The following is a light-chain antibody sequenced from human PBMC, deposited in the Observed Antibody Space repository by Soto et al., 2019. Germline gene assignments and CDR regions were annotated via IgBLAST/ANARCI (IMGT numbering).Light chain of an antibody. CDR1: QAFGSSY. Sequence: EVVLTQSPGTLSLSPGERATLSCRASQAFGSSYIAWYQQKPGQTPRLLIYGASSRATGVPDRFSGSGSGTDFTLTISRLEAEDFAVYYCQHYASSWWMFGQGTKVDI. CDR3: QHYASSWWM. J-gene: IGKJ1*01. CDR2: GAS. V-gene: IGKV3-20*01.